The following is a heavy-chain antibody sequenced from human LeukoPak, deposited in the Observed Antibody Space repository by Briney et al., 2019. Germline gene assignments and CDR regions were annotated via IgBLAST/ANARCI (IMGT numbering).Heavy chain of an antibody. V-gene: IGHV3-43D*04. CDR2: ISWDGGST. D-gene: IGHD3/OR15-3a*01. CDR1: GFTFGDYV. CDR3: AKDRDYYFEY. J-gene: IGHJ4*02. Sequence: QPGGSLRLSCAASGFTFGDYVMHWVRHTPAKGLEWVSLISWDGGSTSYADSVKGRFTISRDNSKNSLYLQMITLRPEDTALYYCAKDRDYYFEYWGQGTPVTVSS.